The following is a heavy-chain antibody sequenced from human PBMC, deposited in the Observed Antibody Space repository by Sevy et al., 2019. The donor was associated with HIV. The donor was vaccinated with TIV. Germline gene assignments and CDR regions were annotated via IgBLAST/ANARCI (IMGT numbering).Heavy chain of an antibody. V-gene: IGHV3-21*01. D-gene: IGHD3-22*01. CDR2: ISSSSSYI. Sequence: GGSLRLSCAASGFTFSSYSMNWVRQAPGKGLEWVSSISSSSSYIYYADSVKGRFTISRDNAKNSLYLQMNSLRAEDTAVYYCARDLIVVARDNWFDPWGPGTLVTVSS. CDR1: GFTFSSYS. CDR3: ARDLIVVARDNWFDP. J-gene: IGHJ5*02.